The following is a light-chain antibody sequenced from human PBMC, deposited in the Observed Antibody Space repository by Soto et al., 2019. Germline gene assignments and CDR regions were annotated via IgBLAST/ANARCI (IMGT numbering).Light chain of an antibody. CDR2: DVS. CDR3: SSYTTSNTRQIV. J-gene: IGLJ1*01. V-gene: IGLV2-14*03. Sequence: QAALTQPASVCGSPGHAITISCTGTSSDVGGYNYVSWYQHHPGKAPKLMIYDVSNRPSGVSNRFSGSKSGNTASLTISGLQPEDEADYYCSSYTTSNTRQIVFGTGTKVTVL. CDR1: SSDVGGYNY.